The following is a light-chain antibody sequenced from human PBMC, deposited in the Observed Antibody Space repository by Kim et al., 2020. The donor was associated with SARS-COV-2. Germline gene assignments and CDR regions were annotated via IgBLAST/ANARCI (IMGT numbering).Light chain of an antibody. Sequence: SYELTQPPSVSVSPGQTASITCSGYKLGDKYVSWYQQKPGQSPVVVIYLDNLRPSGIPERFSGSNSGNTATLTISGSQAMDEADYYCQAWDSSTHNYVFG. CDR3: QAWDSSTHNYV. J-gene: IGLJ1*01. CDR2: LDN. CDR1: KLGDKY. V-gene: IGLV3-1*01.